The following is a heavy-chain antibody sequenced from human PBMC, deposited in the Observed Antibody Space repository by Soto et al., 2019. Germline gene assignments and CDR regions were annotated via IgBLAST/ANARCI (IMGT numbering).Heavy chain of an antibody. D-gene: IGHD5-12*01. CDR1: GFTFSSYG. Sequence: PGGSLRLSCAASGFTFSSYGMHWVRQAPGKGLEWVAVISYDGSNKYYADSVKGRFTIPRDNSKNTLYLQMNSLRAEDTAVYYCAKDRSRLRDGYNAIYYWGQRTLVTVSS. CDR3: AKDRSRLRDGYNAIYY. J-gene: IGHJ4*02. CDR2: ISYDGSNK. V-gene: IGHV3-30*18.